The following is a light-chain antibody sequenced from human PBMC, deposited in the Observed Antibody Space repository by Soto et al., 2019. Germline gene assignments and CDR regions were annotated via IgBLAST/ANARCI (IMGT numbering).Light chain of an antibody. V-gene: IGKV3-15*01. J-gene: IGKJ5*01. CDR1: QSVSSN. CDR3: QQSNNWPLA. CDR2: GAS. Sequence: DILMTQSQATLSVSPWARATPSCRASQSVSSNLAWYQKNTGQAPRLLIYGASTRDTGIPARVSGSGSGKELTLKISSMQSEEGSVYDGQQSNNWPLAFAQGTRLEVK.